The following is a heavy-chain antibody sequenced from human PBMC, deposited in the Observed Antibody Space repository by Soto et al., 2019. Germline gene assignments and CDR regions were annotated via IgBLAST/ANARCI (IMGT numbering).Heavy chain of an antibody. Sequence: PGGSLRLSCAASGFTFTYYAMSWVRQAPGKGLEWVSVIWYDGSNKYYADSVKGRFTISRDNSKNTLYLQMNSLRAEDTAVYYCARDFSMVRGVIIDHYYYYYMDVWGKGTTVTVSS. CDR2: IWYDGSNK. CDR3: ARDFSMVRGVIIDHYYYYYMDV. J-gene: IGHJ6*03. CDR1: GFTFTYYA. D-gene: IGHD3-10*01. V-gene: IGHV3-33*08.